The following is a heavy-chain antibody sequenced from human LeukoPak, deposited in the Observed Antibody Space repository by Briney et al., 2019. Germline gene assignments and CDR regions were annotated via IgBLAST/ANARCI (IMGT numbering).Heavy chain of an antibody. D-gene: IGHD3-3*01. CDR1: GGSISSSSYY. CDR3: ARPWVLIYDFWSGYPLNDAFDI. V-gene: IGHV4-39*01. Sequence: PSETLSLTCTVSGGSISSSSYYWGWIRQPPGKGLEWIGSIYYSGSTYYNPSLKSRVTISVDTSKNQFSLKLSSVTAADTAVYYCARPWVLIYDFWSGYPLNDAFDIWGQGTMVTVSS. CDR2: IYYSGST. J-gene: IGHJ3*02.